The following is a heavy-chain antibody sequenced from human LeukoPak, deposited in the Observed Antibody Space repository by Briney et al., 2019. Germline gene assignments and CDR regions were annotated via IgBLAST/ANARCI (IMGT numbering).Heavy chain of an antibody. J-gene: IGHJ6*02. Sequence: GGSLRLSCAASGFTFSSYAMSWVRQAPGKGLEWVSAISGSGGSTYYADSVKGRFTISRDNSKNTLYLQMNSLRAEDMAVYYCAKDTAMDPYYYYGMDVWGQGTTVTVSS. CDR3: AKDTAMDPYYYYGMDV. D-gene: IGHD5-18*01. CDR1: GFTFSSYA. CDR2: ISGSGGST. V-gene: IGHV3-23*01.